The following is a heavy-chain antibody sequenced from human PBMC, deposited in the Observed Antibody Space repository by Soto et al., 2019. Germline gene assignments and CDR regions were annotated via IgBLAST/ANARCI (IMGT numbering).Heavy chain of an antibody. D-gene: IGHD6-13*01. V-gene: IGHV2-70*01. J-gene: IGHJ5*02. CDR2: IDWDGGQ. CDR3: ARIRQPAGNWFDP. Sequence: SGPTLVNPTQTLTLTCTFSGFSLSTTGMCVSWIRQPPGRALEWLALIDWDGGQYYNTSLRTRLTISKDTSKNQVVLTMTNMDPVDTATYFCARIRQPAGNWFDPWGQGTPVTVSS. CDR1: GFSLSTTGMC.